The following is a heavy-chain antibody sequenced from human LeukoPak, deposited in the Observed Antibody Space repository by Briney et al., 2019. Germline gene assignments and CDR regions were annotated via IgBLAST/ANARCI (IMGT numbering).Heavy chain of an antibody. CDR3: ARHHSLRLAVAGTRFDY. D-gene: IGHD6-19*01. CDR2: IYYSGST. Sequence: SETLSLTCTVSGGSISSSSYYWGWIRQPPGKGLEWIGYIYYSGSTNYNPSLKSRVTISVDTSKNQFSLKLSSVTAADTAVYYCARHHSLRLAVAGTRFDYWGQGTLVTVSS. J-gene: IGHJ4*02. CDR1: GGSISSSSYY. V-gene: IGHV4-61*05.